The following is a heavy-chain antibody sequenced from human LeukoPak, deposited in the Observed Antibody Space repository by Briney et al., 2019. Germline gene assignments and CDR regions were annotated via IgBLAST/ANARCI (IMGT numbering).Heavy chain of an antibody. CDR1: GGSINNGGYY. V-gene: IGHV4-31*03. CDR2: IYYSGST. D-gene: IGHD2-2*01. Sequence: SETLSLICTVSGGSINNGGYYWSWIRQHPGKGLEWIGYIYYSGSTYYNPSLKSRVTISVDTSKNQFSLKLSSVTAADTAVYYCARDSSRDYFDYWGQGTLVTVSS. CDR3: ARDSSRDYFDY. J-gene: IGHJ4*02.